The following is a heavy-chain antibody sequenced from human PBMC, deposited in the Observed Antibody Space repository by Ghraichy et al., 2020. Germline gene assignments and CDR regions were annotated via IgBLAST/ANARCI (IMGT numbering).Heavy chain of an antibody. V-gene: IGHV4-34*01. J-gene: IGHJ4*02. CDR3: ARAWDSSDRQGSFDY. CDR1: GGSFSGYY. CDR2: ITHSGST. Sequence: SETLSLTCAVYGGSFSGYYWSWIRQPPGKGLEWIGEITHSGSTNYNPSLKSRVTISVDTSKNQFSLKLSSVTAADTAVYYCARAWDSSDRQGSFDYWGQGTLVTVSS. D-gene: IGHD6-19*01.